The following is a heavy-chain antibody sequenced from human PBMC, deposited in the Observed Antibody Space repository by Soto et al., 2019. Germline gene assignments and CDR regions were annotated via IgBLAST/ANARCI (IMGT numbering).Heavy chain of an antibody. CDR2: IYYSGST. Sequence: QVQLQESGPGLVKPSETLSLTCTVSGGSVSSAGDYWSWIRQPPGKGLEWIGYIYYSGSTYYNPSLESRVTISVDTSKNQFSLKLTSVTAADTAVYYCARDLVAVAGRHYYYNGLDVWGQGTTVTVSS. D-gene: IGHD6-19*01. J-gene: IGHJ6*02. V-gene: IGHV4-61*08. CDR3: ARDLVAVAGRHYYYNGLDV. CDR1: GGSVSSAGDY.